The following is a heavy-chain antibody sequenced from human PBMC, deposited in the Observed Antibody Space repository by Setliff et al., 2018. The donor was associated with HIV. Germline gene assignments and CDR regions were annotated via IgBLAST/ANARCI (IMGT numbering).Heavy chain of an antibody. D-gene: IGHD3-10*01. CDR3: ARSRITMVRGETPHSSYYHYYMDV. Sequence: GGSLRLSCAASGFSNSALHWVRQAPGKGLEWVGRIRSKANNYATEYGASVKGRFTISRDDSKNSLYLQMNSLKTEDTAVYYCARSRITMVRGETPHSSYYHYYMDVWGKGTTVTVSS. CDR2: IRSKANNYAT. CDR1: GFSNSA. V-gene: IGHV3-73*01. J-gene: IGHJ6*03.